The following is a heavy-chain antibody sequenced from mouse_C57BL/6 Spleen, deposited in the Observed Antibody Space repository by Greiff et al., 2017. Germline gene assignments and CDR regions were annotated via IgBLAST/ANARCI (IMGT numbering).Heavy chain of an antibody. V-gene: IGHV1-15*01. Sequence: QVQLQQPGAELVRPGASVTLSCKASGYTFTDYEMHWVKQTPVHGLEWIGAIDPETGGTAYNQKFKGKAILTADKSSSTAYMELRSLTSEDSAVYSCTRSDYYGSGYWDFDVWGTGTTVTVSS. D-gene: IGHD1-1*01. CDR3: TRSDYYGSGYWDFDV. CDR1: GYTFTDYE. CDR2: IDPETGGT. J-gene: IGHJ1*03.